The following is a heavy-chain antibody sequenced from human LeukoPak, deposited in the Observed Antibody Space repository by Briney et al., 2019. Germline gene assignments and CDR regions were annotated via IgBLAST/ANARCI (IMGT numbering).Heavy chain of an antibody. CDR3: AKSGITGSYGAFDI. V-gene: IGHV3-23*01. J-gene: IGHJ3*02. CDR1: GFTFISYA. CDR2: ISGSGGST. D-gene: IGHD1-14*01. Sequence: GGSLRLSCAPSGFTFISYAMSWVRQAPGKGVEWVSAISGSGGSTYYADSVNGRFTISRDNSKNTLYLQMNSLRAEDTGVYYCAKSGITGSYGAFDIWGQGAILTVSS.